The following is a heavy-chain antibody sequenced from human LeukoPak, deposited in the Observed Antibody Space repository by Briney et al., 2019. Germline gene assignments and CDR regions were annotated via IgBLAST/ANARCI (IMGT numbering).Heavy chain of an antibody. CDR3: AAIAAPPGAFDI. D-gene: IGHD6-13*01. CDR1: GGSFSGYY. J-gene: IGHJ3*02. V-gene: IGHV4-34*01. CDR2: INHSGST. Sequence: PSETLSLTCAVYGGSFSGYYWSWIRQPPGEGLEWIGEINHSGSTNYNPSLKSRVTISVDTSKNQFSLKLSSVTAADTAVYYCAAIAAPPGAFDIWGQGTMVTVSS.